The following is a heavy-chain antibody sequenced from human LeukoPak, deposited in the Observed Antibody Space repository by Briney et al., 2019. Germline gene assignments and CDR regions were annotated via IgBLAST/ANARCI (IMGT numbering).Heavy chain of an antibody. CDR3: ARGRYDVLAGYQPPYFDY. Sequence: GGSLRLSCAASGFTFSNYNINWVRQAPGKGLEWVSSISISSRYIYYADSVKGRFTISRDNAKDSLYLQMNSLRAEDTAVYYCARGRYDVLAGYQPPYFDYWGQGTLVTVSS. J-gene: IGHJ4*02. CDR2: ISISSRYI. V-gene: IGHV3-21*01. CDR1: GFTFSNYN. D-gene: IGHD3-9*01.